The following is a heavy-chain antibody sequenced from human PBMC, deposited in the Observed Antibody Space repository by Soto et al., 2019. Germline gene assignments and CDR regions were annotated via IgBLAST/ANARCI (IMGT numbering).Heavy chain of an antibody. Sequence: EVQLVESGGGLVKPGGSLRLSCAASGFTFSNAWMSWVRQAPGKGLEWVGRIKSKTDGGTTDYAAPVKGRFTISRDDSKDKLFLLMNMLQTTDTAVYYCTTAPDGIQLQPNLCGQVTLVTVSS. CDR2: IKSKTDGGTT. J-gene: IGHJ5*02. V-gene: IGHV3-15*01. D-gene: IGHD5-18*01. CDR1: GFTFSNAW. CDR3: TTAPDGIQLQPNL.